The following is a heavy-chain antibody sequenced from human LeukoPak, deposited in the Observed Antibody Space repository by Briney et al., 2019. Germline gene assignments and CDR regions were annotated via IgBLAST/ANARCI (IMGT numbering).Heavy chain of an antibody. J-gene: IGHJ4*02. CDR3: ARGNDWHDY. D-gene: IGHD3-9*01. V-gene: IGHV4-59*01. CDR1: RGSIVGYF. Sequence: SETPSLTCTVSRGSIVGYFWTWVRQPPGKGQECIGNIRFSGATSYNPSLESRVTISVDSSKSQIFLNLRSVTTADTAVYYCARGNDWHDYWGQGTLVTVSS. CDR2: IRFSGAT.